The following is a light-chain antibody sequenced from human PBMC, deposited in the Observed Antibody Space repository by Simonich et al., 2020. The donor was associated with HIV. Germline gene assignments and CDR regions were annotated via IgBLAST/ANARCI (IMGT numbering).Light chain of an antibody. CDR1: QSVLYSSNNKNY. CDR2: WAS. CDR3: QQYYSTPWT. V-gene: IGKV4-1*01. Sequence: DIVMTQSPDSLAVSLGERATINCKSSQSVLYSSNNKNYLAWYQQKPGKAPKLLIYWASTRESGVPDRFSGSGSGTDFTLTISSLQAEDVAVYYCQQYYSTPWTFGQGTKVE. J-gene: IGKJ1*01.